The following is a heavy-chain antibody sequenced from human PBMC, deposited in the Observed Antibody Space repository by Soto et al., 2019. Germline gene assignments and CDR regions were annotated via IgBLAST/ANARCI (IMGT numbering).Heavy chain of an antibody. CDR1: GYTFTSYG. Sequence: GASVKVSCKASGYTFTSYGISWVRQAPGQGLEWMGWISAYNGNTNYAQKLQGRVTMTRNTSISTAYMELSSLRSEDTAVYYCARGAVVVPAAMKYYYYYYYMDVWGKGTTVTVSS. CDR2: ISAYNGNT. J-gene: IGHJ6*03. D-gene: IGHD2-2*01. V-gene: IGHV1-18*01. CDR3: ARGAVVVPAAMKYYYYYYYMDV.